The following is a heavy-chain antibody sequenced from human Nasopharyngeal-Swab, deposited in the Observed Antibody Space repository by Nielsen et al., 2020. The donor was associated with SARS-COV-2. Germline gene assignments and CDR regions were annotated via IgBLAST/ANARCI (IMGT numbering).Heavy chain of an antibody. CDR2: IGTAGDT. CDR1: GFSISGYW. J-gene: IGHJ4*02. CDR3: ARGWYDYVWGSYRLFDY. Sequence: GGSLKISCAASGFSISGYWMHWVRQATGKGLEWVSGIGTAGDTYYPGSVKGRFTISRENAKNSLYLQMNSLRAGDTAVYYCARGWYDYVWGSYRLFDYWGQGTLVTVSS. V-gene: IGHV3-13*01. D-gene: IGHD3-16*02.